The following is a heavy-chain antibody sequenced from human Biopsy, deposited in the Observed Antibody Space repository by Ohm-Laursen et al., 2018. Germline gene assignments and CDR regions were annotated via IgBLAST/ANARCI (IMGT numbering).Heavy chain of an antibody. V-gene: IGHV4-4*07. CDR2: IYPGRST. D-gene: IGHD3-22*01. J-gene: IGHJ3*01. Sequence: TLSLTCNVSGGDINNYYWSWIRQPAGKGLEWIGRIYPGRSTNYNPSLKSRVTMSVDTSKKQLSLRLRSVTAADTAMYYCASVVLGPTNDAFDLWGQGTVVVVSS. CDR1: GGDINNYY. CDR3: ASVVLGPTNDAFDL.